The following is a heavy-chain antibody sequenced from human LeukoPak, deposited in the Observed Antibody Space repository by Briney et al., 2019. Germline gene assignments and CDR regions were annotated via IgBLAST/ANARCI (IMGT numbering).Heavy chain of an antibody. CDR3: AKDWRWHQPIYGMNV. V-gene: IGHV3-30*18. D-gene: IGHD2-2*01. Sequence: GTSLRLSCVASGFSFSGYGIPWGRQAPGKGLEWVAFISYDGSNQYYTDSVKGRFTISRDNSKNTLFLQMNSLRPEDTAIYYCAKDWRWHQPIYGMNVWGQGTTVTVSS. J-gene: IGHJ6*02. CDR2: ISYDGSNQ. CDR1: GFSFSGYG.